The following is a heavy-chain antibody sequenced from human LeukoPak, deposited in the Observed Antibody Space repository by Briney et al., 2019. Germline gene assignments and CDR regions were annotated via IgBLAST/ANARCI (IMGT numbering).Heavy chain of an antibody. CDR2: IKSKTDGGTT. V-gene: IGHV3-15*01. J-gene: IGHJ4*02. D-gene: IGHD3-10*01. Sequence: GGSLRLSCAASGFTFSNAWMSWVRQAPGKGLEWVGRIKSKTDGGTTDYAAPVKGRFTISRDDSKNTLYLQMNSLKTEDTAVYYCTTLLWFGELLSFDYWGQGTLVTVSS. CDR1: GFTFSNAW. CDR3: TTLLWFGELLSFDY.